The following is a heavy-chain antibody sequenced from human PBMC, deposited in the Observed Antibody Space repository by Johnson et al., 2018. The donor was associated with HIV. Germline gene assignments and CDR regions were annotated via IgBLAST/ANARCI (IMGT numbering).Heavy chain of an antibody. V-gene: IGHV3-30-3*01. CDR1: GFTFSSYA. Sequence: QMQLVESGGGLVQPGGSLRLSCAASGFTFSSYAMHWVRQAPGTGLEWVEVISYDGSNKYYADSVTGRFTISRDNSKNTLYLQMNSLRAEDTAVYYCARVRPNPTVTTRGAAFDIWGQGTMVTVSS. D-gene: IGHD4-17*01. CDR2: ISYDGSNK. CDR3: ARVRPNPTVTTRGAAFDI. J-gene: IGHJ3*02.